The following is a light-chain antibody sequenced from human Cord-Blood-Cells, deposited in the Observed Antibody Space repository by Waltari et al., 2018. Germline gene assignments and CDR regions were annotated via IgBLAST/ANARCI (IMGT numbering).Light chain of an antibody. V-gene: IGLV3-21*04. CDR2: YDT. Sequence: SDVLTQPPSVSVAPGKTATITWGGNNIESRSVHWSQQKPGQARVLVFYYDTDRPPGSPERFSGSNSGNTATLTISGVEAGDEADYYCQVWDSSSDLRVFGGGTKLTVL. J-gene: IGLJ3*02. CDR3: QVWDSSSDLRV. CDR1: NIESRS.